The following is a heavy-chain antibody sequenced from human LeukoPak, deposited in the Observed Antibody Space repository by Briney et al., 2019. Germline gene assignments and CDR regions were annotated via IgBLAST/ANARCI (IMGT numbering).Heavy chain of an antibody. D-gene: IGHD2-8*02. CDR3: ARHFTGYCHGGDCPYYFDY. CDR2: IYYSGGA. J-gene: IGHJ4*02. V-gene: IGHV4-59*08. Sequence: PSETLSLACTVSGGSLSSYYWSWIRQPPGKGLEWIGYIYYSGGANYSPSLKSRVTISVDTSKNQFSLKLSSVTAADTAVYYCARHFTGYCHGGDCPYYFDYWGQGTLVTVSS. CDR1: GGSLSSYY.